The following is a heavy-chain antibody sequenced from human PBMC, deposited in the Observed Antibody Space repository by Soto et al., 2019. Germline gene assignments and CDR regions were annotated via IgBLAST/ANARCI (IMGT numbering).Heavy chain of an antibody. Sequence: VQLVESGGGVVQPGRSLRLSCAASGFTFSDYAMHGFRQAPGKGLEWVAVVSHDGRNTHYADSVKGRFTISRDSSKNTVSLEMTSLRAEDTAVYYCAKWGRQWLVTSDVNYWCQGALVTVSS. J-gene: IGHJ4*02. V-gene: IGHV3-30*18. CDR3: AKWGRQWLVTSDVNY. CDR2: VSHDGRNT. D-gene: IGHD6-19*01. CDR1: GFTFSDYA.